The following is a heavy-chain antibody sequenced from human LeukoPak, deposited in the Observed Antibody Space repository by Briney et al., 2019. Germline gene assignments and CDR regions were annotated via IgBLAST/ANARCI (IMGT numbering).Heavy chain of an antibody. CDR3: AKGDIVLMVYADYFDY. V-gene: IGHV3-30-3*01. Sequence: GGSLRLSCAASGFTFSSYAMHWVRQAPGKGLEWVAVISYDGSNKYYADSVKGRFTISRDNSKNTLYLQMNSLRAEDTAVYYCAKGDIVLMVYADYFDYWGQGTLVTVSS. CDR2: ISYDGSNK. D-gene: IGHD2-8*01. CDR1: GFTFSSYA. J-gene: IGHJ4*02.